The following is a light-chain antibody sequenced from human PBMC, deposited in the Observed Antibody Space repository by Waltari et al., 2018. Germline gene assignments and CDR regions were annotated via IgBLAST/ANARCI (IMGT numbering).Light chain of an antibody. CDR3: QHYVRLPVT. Sequence: EIVLPQSPGTLSLSPGEKATPPCRVSQSVGWSLAWYQQKPGQAPRLLIYCASTRAPGIPDRFSGGGSGTDFSLTISRLEPEDFAVYHCQHYVRLPVTFGQGTKVEIK. V-gene: IGKV3-20*01. CDR1: QSVGWS. J-gene: IGKJ1*01. CDR2: CAS.